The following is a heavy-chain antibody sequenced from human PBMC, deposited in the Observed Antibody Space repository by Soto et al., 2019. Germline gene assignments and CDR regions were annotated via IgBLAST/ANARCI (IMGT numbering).Heavy chain of an antibody. CDR2: IYYSGST. V-gene: IGHV4-59*12. CDR1: GGSISSYY. D-gene: IGHD4-4*01. J-gene: IGHJ5*02. Sequence: PSETLSLTCTVSGGSISSYYWSWIRQPPGKGLEWIGYIYYSGSTNYNPSLKSRVTISVDTSKNQFSLKLSSVTAADTAVYYCAKDAVTTFAGVVGWFDPWGQGTLVTVSS. CDR3: AKDAVTTFAGVVGWFDP.